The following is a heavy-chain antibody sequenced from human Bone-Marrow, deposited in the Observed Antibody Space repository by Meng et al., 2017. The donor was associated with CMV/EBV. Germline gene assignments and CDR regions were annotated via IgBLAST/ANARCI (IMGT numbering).Heavy chain of an antibody. J-gene: IGHJ4*02. CDR2: IYWNDDK. CDR1: GFSLSTSGVG. CDR3: AHRPVEMATIYFDY. Sequence: SGPTLVKPTQTLTLTCTFSGFSLSTSGVGVGWIRQPPGKALEWLALIYWNDDKRYSPSLKSRLTITKDTSKHQVVLTMTSMDPVDTATYYCAHRPVEMATIYFDYWVQGTLVTVSS. D-gene: IGHD5-24*01. V-gene: IGHV2-5*01.